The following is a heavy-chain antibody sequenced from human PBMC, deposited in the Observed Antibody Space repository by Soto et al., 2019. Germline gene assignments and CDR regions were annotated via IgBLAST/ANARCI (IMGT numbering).Heavy chain of an antibody. V-gene: IGHV2-5*02. CDR3: AHALVVVAATARIYYYYGMDV. Sequence: QITLKESGPTLVKPTQTLTLTCTFSGFSLSTSGVGVGWIRQPPGKALEWLALIYWDDDKRYSPSLKSRLTLTKDPSKNQVVLTMTNMDPVDTATYYCAHALVVVAATARIYYYYGMDVWGQGTTVTVSS. J-gene: IGHJ6*02. CDR2: IYWDDDK. D-gene: IGHD2-15*01. CDR1: GFSLSTSGVG.